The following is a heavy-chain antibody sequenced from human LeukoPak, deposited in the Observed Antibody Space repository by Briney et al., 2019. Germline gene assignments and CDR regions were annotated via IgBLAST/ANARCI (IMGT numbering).Heavy chain of an antibody. Sequence: ASVKVSRKASGYTFTNYGISWVRQAPGQGLEWMGWISADNGNTYYTQNFQGRVSMTTDTSTSTAYMEVRSLRSDDTAVFYCARVDILTGYYFFDSWGQGTLVTVSS. V-gene: IGHV1-18*01. CDR3: ARVDILTGYYFFDS. CDR2: ISADNGNT. CDR1: GYTFTNYG. J-gene: IGHJ4*02. D-gene: IGHD3-9*01.